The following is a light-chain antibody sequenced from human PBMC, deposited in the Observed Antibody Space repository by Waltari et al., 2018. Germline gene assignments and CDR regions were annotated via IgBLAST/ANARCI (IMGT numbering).Light chain of an antibody. CDR3: QHYVRLPAT. CDR2: GAS. J-gene: IGKJ1*01. V-gene: IGKV3-20*01. CDR1: QSVSKY. Sequence: EIVLTQSPGTLSLSPGEGATLSCRASQSVSKYLAWYQQKPGQAPRLLIYGASSRATGIPDRFSGSGSGTDCSLTISRLEPEDFAVYYCQHYVRLPATFGQGTKVEIK.